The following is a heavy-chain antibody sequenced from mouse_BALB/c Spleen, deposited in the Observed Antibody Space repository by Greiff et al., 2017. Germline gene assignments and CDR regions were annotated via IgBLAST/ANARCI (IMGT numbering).Heavy chain of an antibody. V-gene: IGHV14-3*02. CDR3: ALIHYYGYGY. CDR2: IDPANGNT. J-gene: IGHJ2*01. D-gene: IGHD1-2*01. CDR1: GFNIKDTY. Sequence: EVKLMESGAELVKPGASVKLSCTASGFNIKDTYMHWVKQRPEQGLEWIGRIDPANGNTKYDPKFQGKATITADTSSNTAYLQLSSLTSEDTAVYYCALIHYYGYGYWGQSTTLPVSS.